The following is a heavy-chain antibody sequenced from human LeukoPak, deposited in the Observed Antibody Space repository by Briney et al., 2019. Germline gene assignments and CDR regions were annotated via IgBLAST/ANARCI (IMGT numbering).Heavy chain of an antibody. CDR2: IRYDGSNK. J-gene: IGHJ4*02. CDR3: AKDQAGDYNFWSGFDC. V-gene: IGHV3-30*02. Sequence: GGSLRLSCTVSGFSLSSHDMHWVRQAPGKGLEWVTFIRYDGSNKDYADSVKGRFTISRDNSKNTLYLQMSSLRTEDTAVYYCAKDQAGDYNFWSGFDCWGQGTLVTVSS. D-gene: IGHD3-3*01. CDR1: GFSLSSHD.